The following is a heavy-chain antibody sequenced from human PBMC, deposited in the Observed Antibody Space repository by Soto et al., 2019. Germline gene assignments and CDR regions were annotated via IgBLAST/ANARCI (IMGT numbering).Heavy chain of an antibody. J-gene: IGHJ3*01. CDR3: GSDSDSSGVDAFDV. CDR1: GYTFTNYW. Sequence: EALKISCNVSGYTFTNYWITWVRQMPGKGLEWMGRIDPNDSYTNYSPSFRGHVIISTDKSISTAYLQWSSLTASDSAIYYGGSDSDSSGVDAFDVWGQGTMVTVSS. V-gene: IGHV5-10-1*01. D-gene: IGHD3-22*01. CDR2: IDPNDSYT.